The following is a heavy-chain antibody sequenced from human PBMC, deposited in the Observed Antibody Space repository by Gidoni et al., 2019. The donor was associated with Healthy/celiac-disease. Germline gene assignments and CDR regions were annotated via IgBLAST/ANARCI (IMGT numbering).Heavy chain of an antibody. J-gene: IGHJ2*01. V-gene: IGHV3-48*03. CDR2: IRSSGSTI. Sequence: EVQLVESGGGLVQPGGSLSLSCAASGFTFSSYEMNWVRQAPGKGLEWVSYIRSSGSTIYYADSVKGRFTISRDNAKNSLYLQMNSLRAEDTAVYYCARDTYSGSYYWYFDLWGRGTLVTVSS. CDR3: ARDTYSGSYYWYFDL. CDR1: GFTFSSYE. D-gene: IGHD3-10*01.